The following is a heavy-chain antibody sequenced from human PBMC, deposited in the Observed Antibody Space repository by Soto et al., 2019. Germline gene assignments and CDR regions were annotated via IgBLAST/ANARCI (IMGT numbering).Heavy chain of an antibody. V-gene: IGHV3-74*01. J-gene: IGHJ4*02. CDR2: INSDGSST. CDR3: AGLRFLEWQFDY. D-gene: IGHD3-3*01. Sequence: PGGSLRLSCAASGFTFSSYWMHWVRQAPGKGLVWVSRINSDGSSTSYADSVKGRFTISRDNAKNTLYLQMNSLRAEDTAVYYCAGLRFLEWQFDYWGQGTLVTVSS. CDR1: GFTFSSYW.